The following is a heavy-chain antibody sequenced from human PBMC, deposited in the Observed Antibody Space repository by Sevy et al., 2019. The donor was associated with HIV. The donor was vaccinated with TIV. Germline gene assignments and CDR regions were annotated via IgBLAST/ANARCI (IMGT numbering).Heavy chain of an antibody. Sequence: ASVKVSCKASGGTFSSYAISWVRQAPGQGLEWMGGIIPIFGTANYAQKFQGRVTITADKSTSTAYMGLSSLRSEDTAVYYCARTVAGTLYYYYYYMDVWGKGTTVTVSS. CDR1: GGTFSSYA. CDR2: IIPIFGTA. D-gene: IGHD6-19*01. J-gene: IGHJ6*03. CDR3: ARTVAGTLYYYYYYMDV. V-gene: IGHV1-69*06.